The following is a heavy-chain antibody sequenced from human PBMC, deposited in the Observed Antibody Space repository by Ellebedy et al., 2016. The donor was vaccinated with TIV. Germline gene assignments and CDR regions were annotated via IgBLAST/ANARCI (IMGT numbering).Heavy chain of an antibody. V-gene: IGHV1-69*13. CDR3: ASGAALGGGSSWYLFDP. CDR2: IIPIFGTA. D-gene: IGHD6-13*01. Sequence: SVKVSCXASGGTFSSYAISWVRQAPGQGLEWMGGIIPIFGTANYAQKFQGRVTITADESTSTAYMELSSLRSEDTAVYYCASGAALGGGSSWYLFDPWGQGTLVTVSS. J-gene: IGHJ5*02. CDR1: GGTFSSYA.